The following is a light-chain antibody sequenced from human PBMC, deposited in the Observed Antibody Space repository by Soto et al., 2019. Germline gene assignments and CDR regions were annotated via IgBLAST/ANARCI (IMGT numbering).Light chain of an antibody. CDR1: QSISSW. CDR2: DAS. V-gene: IGKV1-5*01. J-gene: IGKJ1*01. Sequence: DIQMTQSPSTLSASVGDRVTITCPASQSISSWLAWYQQKPGKAPKLLIYDASSLESGVPSRFSGSGSGTEFTLTISSLQPHDFATYYCQQYTSDLPWTFGQGTKVAI. CDR3: QQYTSDLPWT.